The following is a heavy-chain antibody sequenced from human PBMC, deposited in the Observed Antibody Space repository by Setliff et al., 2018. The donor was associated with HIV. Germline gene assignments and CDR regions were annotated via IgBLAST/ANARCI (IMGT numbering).Heavy chain of an antibody. V-gene: IGHV3-30*18. J-gene: IGHJ3*02. D-gene: IGHD3-3*01. CDR3: AKSTGTSHASFSFEI. CDR1: GFTFTKYG. Sequence: PGGSLRLSCVTSGFTFTKYGLHWVRQAPGKGLEWVAVISYDGGRKDYADSVKGRFTVSRDNSKNTLYLQMNSRRAEDTAVYYCAKSTGTSHASFSFEIWGQGTMVTVS. CDR2: ISYDGGRK.